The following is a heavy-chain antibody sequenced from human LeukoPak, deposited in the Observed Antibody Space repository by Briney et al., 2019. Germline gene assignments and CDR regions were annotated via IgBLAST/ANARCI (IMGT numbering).Heavy chain of an antibody. CDR1: GGSISSSSYY. Sequence: SETLSLTCTVSGGSISSSSYYWGWIRQPPGKGLEWIGSIYYSGSTYYNPSLKSRVTISVDTSKNPFSLKLSSVTAADTAVYYCARHYGSGSSLFDYWGQGTLVTVSP. CDR2: IYYSGST. J-gene: IGHJ4*02. D-gene: IGHD3-10*01. V-gene: IGHV4-39*01. CDR3: ARHYGSGSSLFDY.